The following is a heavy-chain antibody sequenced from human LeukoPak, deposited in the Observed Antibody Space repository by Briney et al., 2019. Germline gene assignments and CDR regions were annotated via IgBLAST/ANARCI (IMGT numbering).Heavy chain of an antibody. D-gene: IGHD6-19*01. CDR3: AKDVLAQWLAYYFDY. CDR1: GFTFSSYG. J-gene: IGHJ4*02. CDR2: ISYDGSNK. V-gene: IGHV3-30*18. Sequence: GRSLRLSCAVSGFTFSSYGMHWVRQAPGKGLEWVAVISYDGSNKYYADSVKGRFTISRDNSKNTLYLQMNSLRAEDTAVYYCAKDVLAQWLAYYFDYWGQGTLVTVSS.